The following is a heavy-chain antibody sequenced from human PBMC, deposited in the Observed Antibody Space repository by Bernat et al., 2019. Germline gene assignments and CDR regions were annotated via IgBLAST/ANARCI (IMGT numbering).Heavy chain of an antibody. CDR2: ISSSGSTI. D-gene: IGHD3-10*01. CDR1: GFTFSDYY. V-gene: IGHV3-11*01. J-gene: IGHJ6*02. Sequence: QVQLVESGGGLVKPGGSLRLSCAASGFTFSDYYMSWIRQAPGKGLEWVSYISSSGSTIYYADSVKGRFTISRDNAKNSLYLQMNSLRAEDTAVYYCARVNDTMVRGVMRSYYYGMDVWGQGTTVTVSS. CDR3: ARVNDTMVRGVMRSYYYGMDV.